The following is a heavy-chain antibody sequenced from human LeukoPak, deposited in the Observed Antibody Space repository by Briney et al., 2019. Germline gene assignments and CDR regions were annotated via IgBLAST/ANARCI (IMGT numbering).Heavy chain of an antibody. CDR3: AKANSGSYKGWFDP. J-gene: IGHJ5*02. D-gene: IGHD1-26*01. Sequence: PGGSLRLSCGASGFTFSSYWMHWVRQAPGKGLVWVSRINSDGSSTSYADSVKGRFTISRDNAKNTLYLQMNSLRAEDTAVYYCAKANSGSYKGWFDPWGQGTLVTVSS. V-gene: IGHV3-74*01. CDR1: GFTFSSYW. CDR2: INSDGSST.